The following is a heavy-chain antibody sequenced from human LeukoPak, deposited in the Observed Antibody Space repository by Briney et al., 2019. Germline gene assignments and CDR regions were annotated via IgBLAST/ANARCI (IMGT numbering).Heavy chain of an antibody. J-gene: IGHJ3*02. V-gene: IGHV1-8*01. CDR1: GYTFTSYD. CDR2: MNPNSGNT. D-gene: IGHD3-22*01. CDR3: ARAVDSSGYSAFDI. Sequence: ASVKVSCKASGYTFTSYDINWVRQATGQGLEWMGWMNPNSGNTGYAQKFQGRVTMTRNTSISTAYMQLSSLRSEDTAVYYCARAVDSSGYSAFDIWGQGTMVTVSS.